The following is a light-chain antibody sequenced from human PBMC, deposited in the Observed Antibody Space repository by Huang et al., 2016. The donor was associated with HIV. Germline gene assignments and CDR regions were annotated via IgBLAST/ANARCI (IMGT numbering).Light chain of an antibody. CDR2: GAS. V-gene: IGKV3D-15*01. CDR3: LQYSSWPPVT. J-gene: IGKJ5*01. Sequence: EMVMTQSPATLSVSPGERATLSCRASQSVGGNLAWYQQRPGQAPRLLMYGASTRATGIPARFSGSGSGTEFTLTISSLQSEDFAIYYCLQYSSWPPVTFGQGTRLEI. CDR1: QSVGGN.